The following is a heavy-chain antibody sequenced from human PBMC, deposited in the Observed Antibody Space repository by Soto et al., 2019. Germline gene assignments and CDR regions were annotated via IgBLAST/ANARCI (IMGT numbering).Heavy chain of an antibody. Sequence: QVQLVESGGGVVQPGRSLRLSCAASGFTFSSHAMHWVRQAPGKGLEWMAVISYDGTKKYYADSVKGRFTVSRDNSKNTLYAQMNNLRAEDTAVYYCARDPYALYSGLWSYGVDWGQGTLVTVSS. CDR3: ARDPYALYSGLWSYGVD. CDR1: GFTFSSHA. D-gene: IGHD3-10*01. V-gene: IGHV3-30-3*01. J-gene: IGHJ4*02. CDR2: ISYDGTKK.